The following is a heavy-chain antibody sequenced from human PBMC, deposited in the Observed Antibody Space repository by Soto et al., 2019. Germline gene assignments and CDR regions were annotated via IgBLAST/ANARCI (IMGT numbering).Heavy chain of an antibody. CDR1: GFSLSTSGVG. J-gene: IGHJ1*01. CDR2: IYWDDDK. D-gene: IGHD4-17*01. V-gene: IGHV2-5*02. Sequence: QITLKESGPTLVKPTQTLTMTCTFSGFSLSTSGVGVGWIRQPPGKALEWLALIYWDDDKLYSPSLKSRLTITKDTSKNQVVLTMTNMDPVDTATYYCAHDLTTVTTEYFQHWGQGTLVTVSS. CDR3: AHDLTTVTTEYFQH.